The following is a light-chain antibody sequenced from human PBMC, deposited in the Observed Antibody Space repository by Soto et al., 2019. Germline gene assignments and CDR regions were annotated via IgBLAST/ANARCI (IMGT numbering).Light chain of an antibody. CDR1: QTVSSS. CDR3: QQYGRSATFT. Sequence: EIVLTQSPATLSLSPGERATLSCRASQTVSSSLAWYQQKPGQAPRLLIYEASNRATGIPARFSGSVSGTDFTLTISRLEPEDFAVYYCQQYGRSATFTFGPGTKVDIK. J-gene: IGKJ3*01. CDR2: EAS. V-gene: IGKV3-11*01.